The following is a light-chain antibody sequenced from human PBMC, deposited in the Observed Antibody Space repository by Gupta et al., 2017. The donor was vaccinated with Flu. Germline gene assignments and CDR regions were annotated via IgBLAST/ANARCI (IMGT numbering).Light chain of an antibody. J-gene: IGKJ1*01. Sequence: DSVMTQSPDSLPVSLGERATINCKSSRSVLYTSNNKNYFAWLQQKPGQPPKVLIYWASTRESGVPDRFSGSGSGTDFTLTISGLQAEDVAVSTCHGDDDSRWTFGPRTKGKIK. V-gene: IGKV4-1*01. CDR1: RSVLYTSNNKNY. CDR3: HGDDDSRWT. CDR2: WAS.